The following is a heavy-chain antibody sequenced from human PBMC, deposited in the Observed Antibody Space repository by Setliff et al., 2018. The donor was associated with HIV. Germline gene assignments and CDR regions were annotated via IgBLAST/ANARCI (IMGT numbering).Heavy chain of an antibody. D-gene: IGHD3-3*01. V-gene: IGHV4-59*11. CDR2: IYYSGST. J-gene: IGHJ5*02. Sequence: SETLSLTCTVSGGSITPHYWSWIRQPPGKGLEWTGLIYYSGSTNYSPSLKSRVTISVDSSKNQFSLKLTSVTAADAAIYYCAREAPSEPPRYYNFWSGYPDWFDPWGPGTLVTVSS. CDR3: AREAPSEPPRYYNFWSGYPDWFDP. CDR1: GGSITPHY.